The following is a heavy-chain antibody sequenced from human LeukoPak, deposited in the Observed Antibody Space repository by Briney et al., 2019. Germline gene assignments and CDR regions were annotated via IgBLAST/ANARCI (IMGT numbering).Heavy chain of an antibody. CDR1: RGSVSSGNYY. CDR3: AGAVILTPPDY. Sequence: SETLSLTCTVSRGSVSSGNYYWSWIRQHPGKGLEWIGYISSSGSTHYKSSLKSRVIISADTSTNQFSLRLSSVTAADTAFYYCAGAVILTPPDYWGQGILVTVSS. J-gene: IGHJ4*02. V-gene: IGHV4-31*03. CDR2: ISSSGST. D-gene: IGHD3-9*01.